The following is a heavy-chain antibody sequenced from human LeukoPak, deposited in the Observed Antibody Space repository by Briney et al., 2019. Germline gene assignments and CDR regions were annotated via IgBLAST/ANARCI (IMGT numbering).Heavy chain of an antibody. J-gene: IGHJ6*03. CDR1: GYTFTSYY. Sequence: ASVKVSCKASGYTFTSYYMHWVRQAPGQGLEWMGIINPSGGSTSYAQKFQGRVTMTRDMSTSTVYMELSSLRSEDTAVYYCARESCGGDCYSVGYYYYYYMDVWGKGTTVTVSS. V-gene: IGHV1-46*01. D-gene: IGHD2-21*02. CDR3: ARESCGGDCYSVGYYYYYYMDV. CDR2: INPSGGST.